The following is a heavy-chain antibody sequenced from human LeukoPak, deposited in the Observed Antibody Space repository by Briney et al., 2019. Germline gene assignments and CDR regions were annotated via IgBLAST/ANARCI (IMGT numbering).Heavy chain of an antibody. Sequence: PSETLSLTCTVSGGSISSRSYYWGWVRQSPGKGLEWIGTISYHGRTFYNPSLKSRVSISGDTSKSQSSLNMDSVTAADTAFYYCASHVEALGAGFPFDHWGQGALVTVSS. J-gene: IGHJ4*02. V-gene: IGHV4-39*01. D-gene: IGHD3-16*01. CDR1: GGSISSRSYY. CDR2: ISYHGRT. CDR3: ASHVEALGAGFPFDH.